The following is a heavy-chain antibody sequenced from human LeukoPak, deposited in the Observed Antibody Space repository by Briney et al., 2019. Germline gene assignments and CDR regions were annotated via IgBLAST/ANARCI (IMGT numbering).Heavy chain of an antibody. V-gene: IGHV3-21*01. J-gene: IGHJ6*04. D-gene: IGHD3-10*01. CDR3: ARLRGGYYGSGEYYYYYGMDV. CDR1: GFTFSSYS. CDR2: ISSSSSYV. Sequence: GGSLRLSCAASGFTFSSYSMNWVRQAPGKGLEWVSSISSSSSYVYYADSVKGRFTISRDNAKNSLYLQMKSLRAEDTAVYYCARLRGGYYGSGEYYYYYGMDVWGKGTTVTVSS.